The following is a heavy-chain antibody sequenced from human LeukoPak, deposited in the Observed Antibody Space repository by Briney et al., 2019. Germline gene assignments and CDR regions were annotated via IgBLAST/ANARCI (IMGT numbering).Heavy chain of an antibody. CDR1: GYTFTGYY. V-gene: IGHV1-8*02. J-gene: IGHJ4*02. CDR2: INPNSGNT. Sequence: ASVKVSCKASGYTFTGYYMHWVRQAPGQGLEWMGWINPNSGNTGYAQKFQGRVTMTRNTSISTAYMELSSLRSEDTAVYYCAREQKDGVHSDYWGQGTLVTVSS. D-gene: IGHD1-1*01. CDR3: AREQKDGVHSDY.